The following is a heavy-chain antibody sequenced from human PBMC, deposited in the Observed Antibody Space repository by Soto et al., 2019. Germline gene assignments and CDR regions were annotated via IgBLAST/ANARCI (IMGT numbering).Heavy chain of an antibody. V-gene: IGHV1-69*13. J-gene: IGHJ3*02. D-gene: IGHD3-22*01. Sequence: GASVKVSCKASGGTFSSYAISWVRQAPGQGLEWMGGIIPIFGTANYAQKFQGRVTITADESTSTAYMELSSLRSEDTAMYYCARGYYHDTSGPFSDAFDIWGQGTMVTVSS. CDR2: IIPIFGTA. CDR1: GGTFSSYA. CDR3: ARGYYHDTSGPFSDAFDI.